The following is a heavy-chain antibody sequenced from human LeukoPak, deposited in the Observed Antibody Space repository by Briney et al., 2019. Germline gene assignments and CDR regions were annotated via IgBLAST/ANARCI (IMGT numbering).Heavy chain of an antibody. D-gene: IGHD4-23*01. Sequence: SETLSLTCAVYGGSFSGYYWSWIRQPPGKGLEWIGEINHSGSTNYNPSLKSRVTISVDTSKNQFSLKPSSVTAADTAVYYCARDAVVLGLDAFDIWGQGTMVTVSS. CDR3: ARDAVVLGLDAFDI. V-gene: IGHV4-34*01. CDR1: GGSFSGYY. CDR2: INHSGST. J-gene: IGHJ3*02.